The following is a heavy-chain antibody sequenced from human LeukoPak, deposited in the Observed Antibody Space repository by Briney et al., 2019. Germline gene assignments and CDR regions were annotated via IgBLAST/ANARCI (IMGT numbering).Heavy chain of an antibody. CDR3: ARAAINYYYLDV. CDR1: GGSISSGGYY. CDR2: IYHSGST. J-gene: IGHJ6*03. Sequence: SQTLSLTCTVSGGSISSGGYYWSWIRQPPGKGLEWIGYIYHSGSTYYNPSLKSRVTISVDRSKNQFSQKLSSVTAADTAVYYCARAAINYYYLDVWGKGTTVTVSS. V-gene: IGHV4-30-2*01.